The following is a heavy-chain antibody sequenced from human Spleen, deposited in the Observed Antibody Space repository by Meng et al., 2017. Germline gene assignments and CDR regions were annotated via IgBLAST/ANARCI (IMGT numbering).Heavy chain of an antibody. CDR2: INQSGST. Sequence: QVQLQRWGAGLVKASETLSLACAVYGGSFGGYHWGWIRQSPEKGLEWIGEINQSGSTNYNPSLKSRVTISVDTSKNQFSLRLNSVTAADTAVYYCARGVWYYYGMDVWGQGTTVTVSS. CDR3: ARGVWYYYGMDV. CDR1: GGSFGGYH. J-gene: IGHJ6*02. V-gene: IGHV4-34*01.